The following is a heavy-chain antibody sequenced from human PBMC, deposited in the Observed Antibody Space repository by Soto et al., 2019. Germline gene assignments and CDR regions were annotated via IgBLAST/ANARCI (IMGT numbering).Heavy chain of an antibody. J-gene: IGHJ3*02. CDR3: AREGGYSGSYGAFDI. CDR2: IWYDGSNK. V-gene: IGHV3-33*01. Sequence: QVQLVESGGGVVQPVRSLRLSCAASGFTFSSYGMHWVRQAPGKGLEWVAVIWYDGSNKYYADSVKGRFTISRDNSKNTRYLQMNSLRAEDTAVYYCAREGGYSGSYGAFDIWGQGTMVTVSS. CDR1: GFTFSSYG. D-gene: IGHD1-26*01.